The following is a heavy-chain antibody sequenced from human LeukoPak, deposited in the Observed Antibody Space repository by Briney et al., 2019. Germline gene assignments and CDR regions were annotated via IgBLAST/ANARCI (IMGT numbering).Heavy chain of an antibody. CDR3: ARTQCPGASCYSDAFDI. J-gene: IGHJ3*02. CDR2: ISSSSSYT. Sequence: PGGSLTLSCAVSGFTISDYYMSWIRQAPGKGLEWVSYISSSSSYTNYADSVKGRFNISRDNAKNSLYLQMNSPRAEDTAIYYCARTQCPGASCYSDAFDIWGQATMVTVSS. CDR1: GFTISDYY. D-gene: IGHD2-15*01. V-gene: IGHV3-11*03.